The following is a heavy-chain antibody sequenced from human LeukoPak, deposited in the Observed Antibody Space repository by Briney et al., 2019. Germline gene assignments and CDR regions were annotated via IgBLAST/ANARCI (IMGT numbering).Heavy chain of an antibody. CDR2: INTDGSST. V-gene: IGHV3-74*01. J-gene: IGHJ4*02. D-gene: IGHD3-22*01. Sequence: GGSLRLSCAASGFTFSSYWMHWVRHAPGKGLVWVSRINTDGSSTSYADSVKGRFTISRDNAKNTLYLQMNSLRGEDTAVYYCVVDNSGYYSLDYWGQGTLVTVSS. CDR3: VVDNSGYYSLDY. CDR1: GFTFSSYW.